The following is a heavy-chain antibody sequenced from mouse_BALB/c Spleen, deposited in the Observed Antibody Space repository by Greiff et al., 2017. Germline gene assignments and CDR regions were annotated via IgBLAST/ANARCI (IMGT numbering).Heavy chain of an antibody. D-gene: IGHD2-1*01. J-gene: IGHJ3*01. CDR1: GFTFSSYA. CDR2: ISSGGSYT. V-gene: IGHV5-6*01. CDR3: ARGDGNYETWFAY. Sequence: EVQLVESGGGLVKPGGSLKLSCAASGFTFSSYAMSWVRQSPEKRLEWVAEISSGGSYTYYPDSVKGRFTISRDNAKNNLYLQMSSLKSEETAMYYCARGDGNYETWFAYWGQGTLVTVSA.